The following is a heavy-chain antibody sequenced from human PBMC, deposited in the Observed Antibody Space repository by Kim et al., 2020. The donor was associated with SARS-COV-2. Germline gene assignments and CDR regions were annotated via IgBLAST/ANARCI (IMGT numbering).Heavy chain of an antibody. CDR3: AALYGSGKYYYYMDV. J-gene: IGHJ6*03. Sequence: GSVKGRFHISRDNAKNTLYLQMNRRRAEDTAVYYWAALYGSGKYYYYMDVWGKGTTVTVSS. V-gene: IGHV3-66*01. D-gene: IGHD3-10*01.